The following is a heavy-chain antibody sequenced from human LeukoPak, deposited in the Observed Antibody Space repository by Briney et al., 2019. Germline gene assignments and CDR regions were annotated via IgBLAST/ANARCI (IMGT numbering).Heavy chain of an antibody. CDR1: GFTFSSYS. V-gene: IGHV3-21*01. Sequence: GGSLRLSCAASGFTFSSYSMNWVRQAPGKGLEWVSSISSSSSYIYYADSVKGRFTISRDNAKNSLYLQMNSLRAEDTAVYYCARGPHFYDSSGYYDRWFDPWGQGTLVTVSS. CDR3: ARGPHFYDSSGYYDRWFDP. D-gene: IGHD3-22*01. CDR2: ISSSSSYI. J-gene: IGHJ5*02.